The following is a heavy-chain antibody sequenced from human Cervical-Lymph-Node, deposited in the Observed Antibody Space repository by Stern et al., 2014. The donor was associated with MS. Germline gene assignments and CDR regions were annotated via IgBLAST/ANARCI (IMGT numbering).Heavy chain of an antibody. V-gene: IGHV3-30-3*01. D-gene: IGHD3-10*01. CDR1: GFTFRTYA. CDR3: ARGGRGVGLEY. CDR2: VAYDGTQR. J-gene: IGHJ4*02. Sequence: VQLVEVGGGVVQPGGSLSLSCVASGFTFRTYAMHWVRQAPGKGLEWVAFVAYDGTQRNSTDSVKARFTISRDNSKNTLYLHMNSLRDEDTAVYFCARGGRGVGLEYWGQGALVTVSS.